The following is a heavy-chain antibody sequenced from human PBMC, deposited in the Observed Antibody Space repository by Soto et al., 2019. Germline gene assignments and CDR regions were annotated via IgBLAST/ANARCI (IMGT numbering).Heavy chain of an antibody. Sequence: HRPRQAPGKGLEWVAIILHDGNNKYYADSVKGRFTISRDNSKNTLYLQMNSLRTEDTAIYYCARDDEGGSYCDLGYWGQGT. V-gene: IGHV3-30-3*01. CDR3: ARDDEGGSYCDLGY. J-gene: IGHJ4*02. D-gene: IGHD3-10*01. CDR2: ILHDGNNK.